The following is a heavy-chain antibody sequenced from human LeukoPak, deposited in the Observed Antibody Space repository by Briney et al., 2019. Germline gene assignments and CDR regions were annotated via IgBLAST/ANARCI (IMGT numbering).Heavy chain of an antibody. J-gene: IGHJ4*02. CDR2: ISYDGSNK. V-gene: IGHV3-30*03. D-gene: IGHD3-10*01. CDR1: GFTFSSYG. CDR3: ARFVTMATPDEGFGY. Sequence: GGSLRLSCAASGFTFSSYGMHWVRQAPGKGLEWVAVISYDGSNKYYADSVKGRFTISRHNSKNTLYLQMNSLRAEDTAVYYCARFVTMATPDEGFGYWGQGTLVTVSS.